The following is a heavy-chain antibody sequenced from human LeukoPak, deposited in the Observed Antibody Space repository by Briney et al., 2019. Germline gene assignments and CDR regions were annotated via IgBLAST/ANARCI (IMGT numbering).Heavy chain of an antibody. J-gene: IGHJ4*02. V-gene: IGHV4-34*01. CDR2: INHSGST. CDR3: AKEARQGYYFDY. CDR1: GGSFSGYY. Sequence: SETLTLTCAVYGGSFSGYYWSWIRQPPGKGLEWIGEINHSGSTNYNPSLKSRVTISVDTSKNQFSLKLSSVTAADTAVYYCAKEARQGYYFDYWGQGTLVTVSS.